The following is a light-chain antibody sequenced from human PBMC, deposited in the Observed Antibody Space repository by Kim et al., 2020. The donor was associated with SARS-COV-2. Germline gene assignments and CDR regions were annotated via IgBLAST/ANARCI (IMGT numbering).Light chain of an antibody. V-gene: IGLV1-40*01. J-gene: IGLJ3*02. CDR3: QSYDSSLSGWV. CDR2: GNS. Sequence: QRVTISCTGSSSNIGAGYDVHWYQQLPGTAPKLLLYGNSNRPSGVPDRFSGSKSGTSASLAITGLQAEDEADYYCQSYDSSLSGWVFGGGTQLPS. CDR1: SSNIGAGYD.